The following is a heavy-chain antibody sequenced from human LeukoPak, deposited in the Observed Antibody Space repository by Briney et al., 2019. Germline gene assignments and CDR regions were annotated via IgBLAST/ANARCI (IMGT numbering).Heavy chain of an antibody. Sequence: ASVKVSCKASGYNFNNYGISWVRQAPGQGLEWMGWISGYNGNTKSAQKLQDRVTMTTDTSTNTVYMELRSLRSDDTAVYYCARDILGYTTSWYRFDYWGQGSQVTVSS. D-gene: IGHD6-13*01. CDR3: ARDILGYTTSWYRFDY. CDR1: GYNFNNYG. J-gene: IGHJ4*02. CDR2: ISGYNGNT. V-gene: IGHV1-18*01.